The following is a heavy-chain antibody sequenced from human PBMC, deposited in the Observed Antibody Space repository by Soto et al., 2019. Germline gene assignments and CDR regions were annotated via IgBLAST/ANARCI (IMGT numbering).Heavy chain of an antibody. Sequence: QVELQQWGAGLLKPSETLSLTCGVYGGSFRNYYWIWVRQPPGKGLEWIGEVNHSGEATYNPSLQSRITISLDPSNIPFSLKLTSVTAADTAMYLCARAERFPRSWFDTWGQGTQVTVSS. CDR2: VNHSGEA. CDR3: ARAERFPRSWFDT. V-gene: IGHV4-34*02. D-gene: IGHD3-10*01. J-gene: IGHJ5*02. CDR1: GGSFRNYY.